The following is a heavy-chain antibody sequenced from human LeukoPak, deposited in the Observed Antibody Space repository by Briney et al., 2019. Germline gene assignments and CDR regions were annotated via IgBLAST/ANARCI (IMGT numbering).Heavy chain of an antibody. Sequence: GGSLRLSCAASGFTFSSYSMNWVRQAPGKGLEWVSSISSSSSYIYYADSVKGRFTISRDNAKNSLYLQMNSLRAEDTAVYYCARFEDYGDYVMGFDYWGQGTLVTVSS. CDR1: GFTFSSYS. J-gene: IGHJ4*02. V-gene: IGHV3-21*01. CDR2: ISSSSSYI. D-gene: IGHD4-17*01. CDR3: ARFEDYGDYVMGFDY.